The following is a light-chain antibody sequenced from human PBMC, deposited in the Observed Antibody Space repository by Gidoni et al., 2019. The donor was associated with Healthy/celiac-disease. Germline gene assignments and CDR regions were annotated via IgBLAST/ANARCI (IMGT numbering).Light chain of an antibody. J-gene: IGKJ1*01. CDR1: QSVSSN. CDR2: GAA. V-gene: IGKV3-15*01. Sequence: EIVMTQSPATLSVSPGERATLSCRASQSVSSNLAWYQQNPGQAPRLLIHGAATRPTGIPASFSVSGSGTELTLTISGLQSEDFAVYFCQQYNNWPWTFGQGTKVEIK. CDR3: QQYNNWPWT.